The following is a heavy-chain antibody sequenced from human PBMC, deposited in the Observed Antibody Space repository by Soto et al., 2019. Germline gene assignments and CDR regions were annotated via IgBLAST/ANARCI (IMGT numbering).Heavy chain of an antibody. CDR3: ARDWAAAGRFDF. CDR2: ISAYNGNT. CDR1: RYTYTSYG. V-gene: IGHV1-18*01. D-gene: IGHD6-13*01. J-gene: IGHJ4*02. Sequence: SVKVSSKASRYTYTSYGISSVRQAPKQGFEWMGWISAYNGNTNYAQKLQGRVTMTTDTSTSTAYMELRSLRSDDTVVYYCARDWAAAGRFDFWGQGILVTVS.